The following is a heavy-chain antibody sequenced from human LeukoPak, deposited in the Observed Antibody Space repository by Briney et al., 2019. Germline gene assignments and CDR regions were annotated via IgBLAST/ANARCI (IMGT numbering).Heavy chain of an antibody. CDR1: GGSISSYY. CDR3: ARVDFAGSFDY. V-gene: IGHV4-4*07. Sequence: SETLSLTCTVSGGSISSYYWSWIRQPPGKGLEWIGRIYTSGSTNYNPSLKSRVTMSVDTSKNQFSLKLSSVTAADTAVYYCARVDFAGSFDYWSQGTLVTVSS. J-gene: IGHJ4*02. CDR2: IYTSGST.